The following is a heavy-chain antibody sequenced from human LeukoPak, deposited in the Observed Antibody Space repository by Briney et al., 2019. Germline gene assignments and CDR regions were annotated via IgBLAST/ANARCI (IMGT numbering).Heavy chain of an antibody. CDR3: ARERTAARNWFDP. CDR1: GFTFTGHS. D-gene: IGHD6-6*01. V-gene: IGHV3-30*04. J-gene: IGHJ5*02. Sequence: PGGSLRLSCVASGFTFTGHSMHWVRQAPGKGLEWVAVVGNDEKTKFYADSLKGRFTVSRDNSKKSVYLQMNRLRDEDTAVYYCARERTAARNWFDPWGQGTVVTVSS. CDR2: VGNDEKTK.